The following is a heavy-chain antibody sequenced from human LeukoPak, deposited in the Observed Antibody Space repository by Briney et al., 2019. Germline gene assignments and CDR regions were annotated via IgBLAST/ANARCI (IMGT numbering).Heavy chain of an antibody. D-gene: IGHD3-16*02. CDR3: ARGGFYDYVWGSYRPIDY. J-gene: IGHJ4*02. CDR1: GGTFSSYA. CDR2: IIPIFGTA. V-gene: IGHV1-69*01. Sequence: SVKVSCKASGGTFSSYAISWVRQAPGQGLEWMGGIIPIFGTANYAQKFQGRVTITADESTSTAYMELSSLRSEDTAVYYCARGGFYDYVWGSYRPIDYWGQGTLVTVSS.